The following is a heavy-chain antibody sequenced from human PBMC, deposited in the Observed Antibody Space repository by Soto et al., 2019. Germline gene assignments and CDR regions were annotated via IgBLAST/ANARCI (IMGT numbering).Heavy chain of an antibody. CDR1: GFSLSTSGVG. CDR3: AHRKSSSTSWENWFDP. D-gene: IGHD2-2*01. CDR2: IYWNDDK. J-gene: IGHJ5*02. Sequence: QITLKESGPTLVKPTQTLTLTCTFSGFSLSTSGVGVGWIRQPPGKALEWLALIYWNDDKRYSPSLKSRLTITKDTSKNQVVLTMTNMDPVDTATYYCAHRKSSSTSWENWFDPWGQGTLVTVSS. V-gene: IGHV2-5*01.